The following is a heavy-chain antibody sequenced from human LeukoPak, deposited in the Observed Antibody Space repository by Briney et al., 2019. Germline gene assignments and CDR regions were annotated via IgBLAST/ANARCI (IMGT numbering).Heavy chain of an antibody. V-gene: IGHV3-21*01. CDR3: ARGSEILWFGELTKPYYFDY. J-gene: IGHJ4*02. D-gene: IGHD3-10*01. CDR2: ISSSSSYI. CDR1: GFTFSSYS. Sequence: GGSLRLSCAASGFTFSSYSMNWVRQAPGKGLEWVSSISSSSSYIYYADSVKGRFTISRDNAKNSLYLQMKSLRAEDTAVYYCARGSEILWFGELTKPYYFDYWGQGTLVTVSS.